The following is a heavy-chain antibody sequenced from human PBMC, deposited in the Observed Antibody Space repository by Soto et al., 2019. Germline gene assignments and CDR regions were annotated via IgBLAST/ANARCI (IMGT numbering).Heavy chain of an antibody. CDR1: GYTFTDYY. V-gene: IGHV1-2*04. CDR3: ARRKAAYYDSSGTGAFDI. Sequence: ASVKVSCKASGYTFTDYYLHWVRQAPGQGLDWVGWINPNSGDTIYAQKFQGWFTLIRDASISTAYMELSRLRSDDTAVYYCARRKAAYYDSSGTGAFDIWGQGTRVSV. D-gene: IGHD3-22*01. CDR2: INPNSGDT. J-gene: IGHJ3*02.